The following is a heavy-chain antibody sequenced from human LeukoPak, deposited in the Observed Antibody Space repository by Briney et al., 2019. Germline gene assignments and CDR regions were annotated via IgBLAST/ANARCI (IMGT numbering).Heavy chain of an antibody. D-gene: IGHD5-18*01. V-gene: IGHV3-30*04. CDR2: VISDGSGE. CDR3: ARDAVDTANAV. Sequence: GGSLRLSCAASGFTFSSYAMHWVRQAPGKGLEWVAMVISDGSGEYYADSVKGRFTISRDNAKNTLYPQMNSLRAEDTAVYYCARDAVDTANAVWGQGTTVTVSS. J-gene: IGHJ6*02. CDR1: GFTFSSYA.